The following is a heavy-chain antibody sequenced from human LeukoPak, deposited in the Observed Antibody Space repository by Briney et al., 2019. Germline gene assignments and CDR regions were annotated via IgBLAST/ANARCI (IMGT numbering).Heavy chain of an antibody. Sequence: GGSLRLSCAASGFTFSSYGMHWVRQAPGKGLEWVAFIRYDGSNKYYADSVKGRFTISRDNSKNTLYLQMNSLRAEDTAVYYCAKEAQPSYRAARPTDYWGQGTLVTVSS. CDR3: AKEAQPSYRAARPTDY. CDR1: GFTFSSYG. D-gene: IGHD6-6*01. V-gene: IGHV3-30*02. CDR2: IRYDGSNK. J-gene: IGHJ4*02.